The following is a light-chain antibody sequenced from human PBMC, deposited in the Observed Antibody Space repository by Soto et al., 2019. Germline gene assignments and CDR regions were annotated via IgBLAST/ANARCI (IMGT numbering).Light chain of an antibody. CDR2: YAS. CDR1: QRVXSN. CDR3: QQYQKRTRT. Sequence: IKVTQCPSPVSVSPGERATLSCRASQRVXSNFDWHQQKPGQAPRVLXAYASTSAKGSSARLSGSGSGTEFTRTISSLHSEYFELYYWQQYQKRTRTFGQGTRLEIK. V-gene: IGKV3-15*01. J-gene: IGKJ5*01.